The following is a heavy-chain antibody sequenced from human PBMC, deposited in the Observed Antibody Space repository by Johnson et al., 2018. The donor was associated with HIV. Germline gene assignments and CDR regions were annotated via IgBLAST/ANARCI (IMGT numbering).Heavy chain of an antibody. J-gene: IGHJ3*02. V-gene: IGHV3-30*04. CDR2: ISHDGSNK. Sequence: QVQLVESGGGLVQPGGSLRLSCAASGFTFSSYAMHWARQAPGKGLEWVAVISHDGSNKYYADSVKGRFTISRDNSKDTLGMKMNTMRAEDTAVYYCASPWELDAFDIWGQGTMVTVSS. D-gene: IGHD1-26*01. CDR3: ASPWELDAFDI. CDR1: GFTFSSYA.